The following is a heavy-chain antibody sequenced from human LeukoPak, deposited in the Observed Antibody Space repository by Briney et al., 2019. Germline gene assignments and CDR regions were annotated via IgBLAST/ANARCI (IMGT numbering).Heavy chain of an antibody. V-gene: IGHV3-30*18. Sequence: PGGSLRHSCAASGFTFSSYAMHWVRQAPGKGLEWVAVISFDGSNKYFPDSVKGRFTISRDSSKNTLYLQMNSLRAEDTAMYYCAKETSSGRYYYFGMDVWGQGTTVTVSS. CDR2: ISFDGSNK. J-gene: IGHJ6*02. CDR1: GFTFSSYA. D-gene: IGHD3-22*01. CDR3: AKETSSGRYYYFGMDV.